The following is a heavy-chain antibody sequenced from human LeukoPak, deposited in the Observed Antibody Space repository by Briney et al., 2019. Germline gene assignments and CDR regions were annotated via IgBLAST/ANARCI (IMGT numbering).Heavy chain of an antibody. CDR1: GGSFSAYY. J-gene: IGHJ4*02. D-gene: IGHD1-26*01. V-gene: IGHV4-34*01. CDR3: ARAPWDGYFDY. CDR2: MHQSGST. Sequence: SQTLSLTCGVYGGSFSAYYWSWIRQSPGKGLEWIGEMHQSGSTDYNPSLKSRVTLLVDTSRNKFSLSLNSVSAADTAIYYCARAPWDGYFDYWGQGILVTVSS.